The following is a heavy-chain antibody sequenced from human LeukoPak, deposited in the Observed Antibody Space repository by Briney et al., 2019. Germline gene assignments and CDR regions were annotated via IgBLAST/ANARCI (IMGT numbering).Heavy chain of an antibody. D-gene: IGHD2-2*02. J-gene: IGHJ6*03. Sequence: SETLSLTCTVSGGSISSGSYYWSWIRQPAGKGLEWIGRIYTSGSTNYNPSLKSRVTISVDTSKNQFSLKLSSVTAADTAVYYCARVVPAAIRGPYYYYYYMDVWGKGTTVTVSS. CDR3: ARVVPAAIRGPYYYYYYMDV. CDR2: IYTSGST. CDR1: GGSISSGSYY. V-gene: IGHV4-61*02.